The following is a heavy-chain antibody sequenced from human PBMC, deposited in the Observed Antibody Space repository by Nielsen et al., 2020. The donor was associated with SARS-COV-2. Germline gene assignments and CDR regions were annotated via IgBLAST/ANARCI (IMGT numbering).Heavy chain of an antibody. CDR3: AREDILWLDY. V-gene: IGHV3-30*03. CDR1: GFTFSSYG. Sequence: GESLKISCAASGFTFSSYGMHWVRQAPGKGLEWVAVISYDGSNKYYADSVKGRFTISRDNSKNTLYLQMNSLRAEDTAVYYCAREDILWLDYWGQGTLVTVSS. D-gene: IGHD3-10*01. J-gene: IGHJ4*02. CDR2: ISYDGSNK.